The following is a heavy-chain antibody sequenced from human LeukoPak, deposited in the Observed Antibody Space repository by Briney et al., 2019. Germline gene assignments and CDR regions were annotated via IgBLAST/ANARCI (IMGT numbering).Heavy chain of an antibody. CDR1: GFTFSSYG. Sequence: PGGSLRLSCAASGFTFSSYGMHWVRQAPGQGLEWMGIINPSGGSTSYAQKFQGRVTMTRDTSTSTVYMELSSLRSEDTAVYYCARGHIVVVPAWPWGQGTLVTVSS. V-gene: IGHV1-46*01. CDR3: ARGHIVVVPAWP. D-gene: IGHD2-2*01. CDR2: INPSGGST. J-gene: IGHJ5*02.